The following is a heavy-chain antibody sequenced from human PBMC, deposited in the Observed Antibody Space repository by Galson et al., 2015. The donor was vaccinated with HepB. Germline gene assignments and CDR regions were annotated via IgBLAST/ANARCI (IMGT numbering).Heavy chain of an antibody. D-gene: IGHD3-3*01. J-gene: IGHJ3*02. CDR1: GYSFTNYW. CDR3: ARQRGGTIFGVVITDDDAFDI. CDR2: IYPGDSDT. V-gene: IGHV5-51*01. Sequence: QSGAEVKKPGGSLKISCKGSGYSFTNYWIGWVRQMPGKGLEWMGIIYPGDSDTRYSPSFLGQVTISADRSISTAYLQWSSLKASDTAMYYCARQRGGTIFGVVITDDDAFDIWGQGTMVTVSS.